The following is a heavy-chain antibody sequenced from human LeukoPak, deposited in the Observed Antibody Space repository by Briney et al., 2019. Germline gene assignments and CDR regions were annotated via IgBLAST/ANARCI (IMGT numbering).Heavy chain of an antibody. CDR3: ARDGLSYGLNYYYYGMDV. CDR2: INPNSGGT. CDR1: GYTFTGYY. D-gene: IGHD5-18*01. V-gene: IGHV1-2*04. Sequence: ASVKVSCKASGYTFTGYYMHWVRQAPGQGLEWMGWINPNSGGTNYAQKFQGWVTMTRDTSISTAYMELSRVRSDATAVYYCARDGLSYGLNYYYYGMDVWGQGTTVTVSS. J-gene: IGHJ6*02.